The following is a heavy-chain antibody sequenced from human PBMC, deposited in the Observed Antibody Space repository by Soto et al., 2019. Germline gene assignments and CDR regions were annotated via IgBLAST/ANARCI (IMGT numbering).Heavy chain of an antibody. Sequence: GGSLRLSCAASGFTFDDYAMHWVRQAPGKGLEWVSGISWNSGSIGYADSVKGRFTISRDNAKNSLYLQMNSLRAEDTALYYCAKAMDSSNWFDPWGQGTLVTVSS. V-gene: IGHV3-9*01. J-gene: IGHJ5*02. D-gene: IGHD6-6*01. CDR1: GFTFDDYA. CDR3: AKAMDSSNWFDP. CDR2: ISWNSGSI.